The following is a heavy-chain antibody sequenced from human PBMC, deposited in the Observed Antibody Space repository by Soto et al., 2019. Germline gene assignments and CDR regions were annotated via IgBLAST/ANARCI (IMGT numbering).Heavy chain of an antibody. CDR2: IWYDGGNK. Sequence: PSGSLRLSCAASGVNLKKYAIHWVCQAQGKGLEWVATIWYDGGNKYYAESVKGRFAISRDNSKNTLYLQMNSLRTDDTAVYYCARDQNNYDDLGVRYRIAYTSDYWGQGTRAPSPQ. CDR1: GVNLKKYA. D-gene: IGHD3-16*02. CDR3: ARDQNNYDDLGVRYRIAYTSDY. J-gene: IGHJ4*02. V-gene: IGHV3-33*01.